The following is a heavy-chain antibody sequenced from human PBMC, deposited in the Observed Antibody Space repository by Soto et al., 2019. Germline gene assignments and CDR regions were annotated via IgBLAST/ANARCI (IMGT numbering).Heavy chain of an antibody. CDR2: IIPIFGTA. CDR3: AVEWFGEVLIPTYYYYVMDV. CDR1: GGTFSSYA. V-gene: IGHV1-69*13. Sequence: SVKVSCKASGGTFSSYAISWVRQAPGQGLEWMGGIIPIFGTANYAQKFQGRVTITADESTSTAYMELSSLRSEDTAVYYCAVEWFGEVLIPTYYYYVMDVWGKGTTVTVSS. J-gene: IGHJ6*04. D-gene: IGHD3-10*01.